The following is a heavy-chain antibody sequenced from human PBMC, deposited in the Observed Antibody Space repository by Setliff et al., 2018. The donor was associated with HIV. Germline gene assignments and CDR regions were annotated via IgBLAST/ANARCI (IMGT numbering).Heavy chain of an antibody. V-gene: IGHV1-69*10. D-gene: IGHD2-2*02. CDR2: IIPILGIA. CDR3: ARDNTAFDI. J-gene: IGHJ3*02. Sequence: GASVKVSCKASGGTFSSYAISWVRQAPGQGLEWMGGIIPILGIANYAQKFQGRVTITAVESTSTAYMELSSLRSEDTAVYYCARDNTAFDIWGQGTMVTVSS. CDR1: GGTFSSYA.